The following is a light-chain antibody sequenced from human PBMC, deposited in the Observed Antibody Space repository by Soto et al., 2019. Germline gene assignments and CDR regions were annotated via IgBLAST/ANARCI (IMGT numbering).Light chain of an antibody. CDR3: SSYTSSSTLAYV. Sequence: QSALTQPASVSASPGQSITISCTGTSSDVGAYNYVSWYQQHPGKAPKLMIYEVNNRPSGVSNRFSGSKSGSTASLTISGLQAEDEADYYCSSYTSSSTLAYVFGTGTELTVL. CDR2: EVN. V-gene: IGLV2-14*01. CDR1: SSDVGAYNY. J-gene: IGLJ1*01.